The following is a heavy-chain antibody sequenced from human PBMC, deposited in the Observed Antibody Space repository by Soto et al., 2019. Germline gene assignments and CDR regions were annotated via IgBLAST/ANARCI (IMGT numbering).Heavy chain of an antibody. CDR3: ARDGQQQAPYALDV. Sequence: QVQLVESGGGVVQPGRSLRLSCAASGFTFNHNAMHWVRQAAGKGLEWVAQIWYDGSEKYYTDSVEGRFTISRDNFKNTVFLQMDSLRVEDTAVYYCARDGQQQAPYALDVWGQGTTVIVSS. CDR1: GFTFNHNA. V-gene: IGHV3-33*01. CDR2: IWYDGSEK. J-gene: IGHJ6*02. D-gene: IGHD6-13*01.